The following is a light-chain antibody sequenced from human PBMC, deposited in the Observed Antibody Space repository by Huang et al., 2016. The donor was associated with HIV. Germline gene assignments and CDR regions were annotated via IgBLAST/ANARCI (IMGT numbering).Light chain of an antibody. J-gene: IGKJ2*01. CDR1: QSVSNTY. CDR3: QQYGSLSPFT. CDR2: GAS. Sequence: EIVLTQSPGTLSLSPGDRAILSCRASQSVSNTYLDWYKQNPGQAPRLLIYGASNRATGIPDRFSGSGSGTDFTLTISRLEPEDFGVYYWQQYGSLSPFTFGQGTKLEIQ. V-gene: IGKV3-20*01.